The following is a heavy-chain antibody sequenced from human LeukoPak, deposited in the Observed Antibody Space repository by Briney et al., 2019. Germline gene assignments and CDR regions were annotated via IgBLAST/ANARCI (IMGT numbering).Heavy chain of an antibody. Sequence: PGGSLRLSCAASGFIFEDYAMHWVRQTPGKGLEWISGINWNSADIAYADSVKGRFTISRDNAKKSLYLQMNSLRADDMAMYYCVKASRREVRAYCDFWGQGTLVTVSS. V-gene: IGHV3-9*03. CDR3: VKASRREVRAYCDF. D-gene: IGHD1-26*01. CDR1: GFIFEDYA. J-gene: IGHJ4*02. CDR2: INWNSADI.